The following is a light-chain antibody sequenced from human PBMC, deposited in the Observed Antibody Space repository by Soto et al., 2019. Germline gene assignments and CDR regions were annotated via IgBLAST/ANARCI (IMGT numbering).Light chain of an antibody. CDR2: GAS. CDR3: QQYGSSPPRLT. Sequence: EIVLTQSPGTLSLSRGERATLSCRASQSVSSSYLAWYQQKPGQAPRLLIYGASSRATGIPDRFSGSGSGTDFTLTISRLEPEDFAVYYCQQYGSSPPRLTFGGGTKVDIK. V-gene: IGKV3-20*01. CDR1: QSVSSSY. J-gene: IGKJ4*01.